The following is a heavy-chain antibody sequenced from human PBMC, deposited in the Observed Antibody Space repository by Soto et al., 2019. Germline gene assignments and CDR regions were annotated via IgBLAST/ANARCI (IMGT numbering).Heavy chain of an antibody. CDR3: ARDRKLYYYDSSGPEY. V-gene: IGHV3-74*01. D-gene: IGHD3-22*01. J-gene: IGHJ4*02. CDR2: INSDGSST. Sequence: WGSMELACAASGVTFRSYGVDWVRQAPGKGLVWVSRINSDGSSTSYADSVKGRFTISRDNAKNTLYLQMNSLRAEDTAVYYCARDRKLYYYDSSGPEYWGQGTLVTVSS. CDR1: GVTFRSYG.